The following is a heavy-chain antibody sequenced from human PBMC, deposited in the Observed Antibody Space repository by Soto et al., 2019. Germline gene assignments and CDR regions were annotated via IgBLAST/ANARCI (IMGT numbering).Heavy chain of an antibody. CDR1: GYTFTSFY. J-gene: IGHJ6*02. CDR2: INPSGGST. D-gene: IGHD3-3*01. V-gene: IGHV1-46*01. CDR3: ARDVLSVFGVVRNYYYGMDV. Sequence: ASVKVSCKASGYTFTSFYMHWVRQAPGQGLEWMGIINPSGGSTSYAQKFQGRATMTRDTSTSTVYMELSSLRSEDTAVYYCARDVLSVFGVVRNYYYGMDVWGQGTTVTVSS.